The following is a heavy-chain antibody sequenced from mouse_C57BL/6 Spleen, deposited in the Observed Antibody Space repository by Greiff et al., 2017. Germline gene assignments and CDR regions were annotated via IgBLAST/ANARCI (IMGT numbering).Heavy chain of an antibody. CDR2: IYPGNSDT. CDR3: TIYDYDVYYAMDY. CDR1: GYTFTSYW. Sequence: VQLQQSGTVLARPGASVKMSCKTSGYTFTSYWMHWVKQRPGQGLEWIGAIYPGNSDTSYNQKFKGKAKLTAVTSASTAYMELSSLTNEDSAVYYCTIYDYDVYYAMDYWGQGTSVTVSS. J-gene: IGHJ4*01. V-gene: IGHV1-5*01. D-gene: IGHD2-4*01.